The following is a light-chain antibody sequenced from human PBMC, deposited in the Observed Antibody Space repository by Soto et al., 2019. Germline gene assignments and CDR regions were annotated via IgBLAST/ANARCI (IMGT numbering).Light chain of an antibody. CDR1: QSLSTY. J-gene: IGKJ2*01. CDR2: DAS. V-gene: IGKV3-11*01. Sequence: EIVLTQSPATLSLSPGERATLSCGASQSLSTYLAWYQQKLGQAPRLLIYDASSRATGIPARFSGSGSGTDFALTISSQEPEDFAVYYCQQRSNWPRYTFGQGTKLEIK. CDR3: QQRSNWPRYT.